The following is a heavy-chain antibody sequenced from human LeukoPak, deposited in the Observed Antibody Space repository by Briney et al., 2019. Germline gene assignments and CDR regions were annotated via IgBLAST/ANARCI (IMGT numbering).Heavy chain of an antibody. V-gene: IGHV3-21*01. D-gene: IGHD2-15*01. Sequence: GGSLRLSCAASGFTFSSYCMNWVRQAPGKGLEWVSSISSSSNYIYYADSVKGRFTISRDNAKNSLYMQMNSLRAEDTAVYYCARDLSAGVVVAAASDYWGQGTLVTVSS. CDR3: ARDLSAGVVVAAASDY. CDR2: ISSSSNYI. CDR1: GFTFSSYC. J-gene: IGHJ4*02.